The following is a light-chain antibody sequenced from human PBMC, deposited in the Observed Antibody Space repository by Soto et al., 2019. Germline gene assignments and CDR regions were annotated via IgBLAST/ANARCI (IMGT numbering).Light chain of an antibody. CDR3: QQIYSTPYT. V-gene: IGKV1-39*01. CDR1: QSISSY. CDR2: AAS. Sequence: DIQMTQSPSSLSASVGDRVTITCRASQSISSYLNWYQQKPGTAPKLLIYAASSLQSGVPSRFSGSGSGTDFTLTISSLQPEDFATYHCQQIYSTPYTFGQGTKLEIK. J-gene: IGKJ2*01.